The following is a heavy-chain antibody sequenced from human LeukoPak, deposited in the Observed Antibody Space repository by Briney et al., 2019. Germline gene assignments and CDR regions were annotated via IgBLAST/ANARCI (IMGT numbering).Heavy chain of an antibody. CDR1: GYTFTGYY. CDR3: ARDPIQVVVPAAIGWFDP. D-gene: IGHD2-2*01. CDR2: INPNSGGT. V-gene: IGHV1-2*02. Sequence: GVSVKVSCKASGYTFTGYYMHWVRQAPGQGLEWMGWINPNSGGTNYAQKFQGRVTMIRDTSISTAYMELSRLRSDDTAVYYCARDPIQVVVPAAIGWFDPWGQGTLVTVSS. J-gene: IGHJ5*02.